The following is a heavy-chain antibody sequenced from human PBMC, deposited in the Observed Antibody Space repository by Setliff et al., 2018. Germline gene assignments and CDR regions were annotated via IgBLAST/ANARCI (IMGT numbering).Heavy chain of an antibody. CDR2: ISTYNGDT. Sequence: GASVKVSCKASGYTFTKYGINWVRQAPGQGLEWMGRISTYNGDTNDAQQIQGRVIMTTDTSTNTAHMELRSLSSDDTAMYYCARPSHWDNALDIWGQGTMVTVSS. CDR3: ARPSHWDNALDI. V-gene: IGHV1-18*01. CDR1: GYTFTKYG. D-gene: IGHD7-27*01. J-gene: IGHJ3*02.